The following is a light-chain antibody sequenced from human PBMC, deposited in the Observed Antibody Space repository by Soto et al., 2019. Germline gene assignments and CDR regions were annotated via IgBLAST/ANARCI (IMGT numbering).Light chain of an antibody. Sequence: DIQMTQSPSTLSASVGDIVTITFRASQNIRSWLAWYQQKPGKAPKLLIYKASSLESGVPSRFSGSGSGTEFTLTISSLQSEDFAVYYCQHYNNWPLTFGGGTKVDI. CDR1: QNIRSW. J-gene: IGKJ4*01. CDR3: QHYNNWPLT. V-gene: IGKV1-5*03. CDR2: KAS.